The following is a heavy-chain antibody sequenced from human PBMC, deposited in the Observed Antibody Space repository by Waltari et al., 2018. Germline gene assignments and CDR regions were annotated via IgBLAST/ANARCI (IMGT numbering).Heavy chain of an antibody. CDR3: VRDQWFAFDI. CDR2: IMTDGREE. J-gene: IGHJ3*02. D-gene: IGHD3-22*01. Sequence: EVQLVESGGGLVQPGGSLRLSCAAAGFTLSNDWMSWVRQASGKGPEWVANIMTDGREEYYVDSVRGRFTISRDNAKNSLYLQMNSLRPEDTAVYYCVRDQWFAFDIWGQGTMVTVSS. CDR1: GFTLSNDW. V-gene: IGHV3-7*01.